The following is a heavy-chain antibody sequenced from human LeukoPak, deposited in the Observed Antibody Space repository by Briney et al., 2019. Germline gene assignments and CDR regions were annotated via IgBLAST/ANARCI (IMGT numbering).Heavy chain of an antibody. J-gene: IGHJ5*02. CDR2: IYYSGST. V-gene: IGHV4-59*01. D-gene: IGHD1-26*01. CDR1: GGSISSYY. CDR3: AGIMSGSYYRRGWFDP. Sequence: SETLSLTCTVSGGSISSYYWSWIRQPPGKGLEWIGYIYYSGSTNYNPSLKSRVTISVDTSKNQFSLKLSSVTAADTAVYYCAGIMSGSYYRRGWFDPWGQGTLVTVSS.